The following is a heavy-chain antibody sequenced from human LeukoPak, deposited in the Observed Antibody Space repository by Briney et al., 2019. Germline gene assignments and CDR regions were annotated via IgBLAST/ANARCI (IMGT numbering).Heavy chain of an antibody. V-gene: IGHV1-2*02. CDR3: AKNGDYGYAMDV. J-gene: IGHJ6*02. D-gene: IGHD4-17*01. CDR1: GYTFSGYY. CDR2: FNPYSGAS. Sequence: ASVKLSCKASGYTFSGYYMHWVRQAPGQGLEWVGSFNPYSGASKYAQKLQGRVTMTGDTSISTAYLQLGRVIGDDTAVYYCAKNGDYGYAMDVWGQGTTVTVSS.